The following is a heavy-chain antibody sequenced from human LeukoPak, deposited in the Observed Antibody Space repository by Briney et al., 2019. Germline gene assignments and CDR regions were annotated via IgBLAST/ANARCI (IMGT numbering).Heavy chain of an antibody. V-gene: IGHV3-74*01. CDR1: GFTLSDYA. CDR2: ITADGSST. J-gene: IGHJ4*02. Sequence: GGSLRLSCAASGFTLSDYAMYWVRQAPGKGLVWVSRITADGSSTIYADSVMGRFTVSRDISKNTLYLQMYSLRAEDTAVYYCARAQRGTSTDCWGQGTLVTV. CDR3: ARAQRGTSTDC. D-gene: IGHD1-14*01.